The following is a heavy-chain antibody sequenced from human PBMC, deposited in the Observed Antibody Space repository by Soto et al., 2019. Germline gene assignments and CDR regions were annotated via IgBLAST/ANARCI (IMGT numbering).Heavy chain of an antibody. CDR1: GGSFSRDY. CDR2: VNLSGNT. V-gene: IGHV4-34*01. Sequence: KPSETLSLTCVVYGGSFSRDYWSRIRQPPGKGLERIREVNLSGNTNFNPSLKSRVSIPVVTSKNQFSLKLRSVSAADTALYYCARGRAQIQVFALWGQGTQVTVSS. CDR3: ARGRAQIQVFAL. J-gene: IGHJ4*02.